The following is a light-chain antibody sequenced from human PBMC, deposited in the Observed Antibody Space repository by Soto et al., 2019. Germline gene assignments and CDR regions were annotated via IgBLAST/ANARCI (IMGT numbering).Light chain of an antibody. CDR3: QQYKNWPL. J-gene: IGKJ5*01. Sequence: MMMTHSQATLSVSPGERVALCGSTSHSVNSHVAWYQQKPGHAPRLLLYGASTRATGIPVRFSGSGFGTEFTLTISSLQSEDFAVYYCQQYKNWPLFGQGTRLET. CDR2: GAS. V-gene: IGKV3-15*01. CDR1: HSVNSH.